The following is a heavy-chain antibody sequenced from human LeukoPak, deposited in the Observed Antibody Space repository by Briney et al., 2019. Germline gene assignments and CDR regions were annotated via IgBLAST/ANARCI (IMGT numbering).Heavy chain of an antibody. Sequence: GGSLRLSCAASGFTFSNAWMSWVRQAPGKGLEWVGRIKSKTDGGATDYAAPVKGRFTISRDDSKNTLYLQMNSLKTEDTAVYYCTTSCGGDCYPGDAFDIWGQGTMVTVSS. CDR3: TTSCGGDCYPGDAFDI. J-gene: IGHJ3*02. V-gene: IGHV3-15*01. CDR1: GFTFSNAW. CDR2: IKSKTDGGAT. D-gene: IGHD2-21*02.